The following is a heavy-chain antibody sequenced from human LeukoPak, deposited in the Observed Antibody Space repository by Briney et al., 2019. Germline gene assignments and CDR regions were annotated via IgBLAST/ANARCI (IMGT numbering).Heavy chain of an antibody. D-gene: IGHD1-26*01. CDR1: GFTFSRYG. CDR3: AILTGATTLIDAFDI. J-gene: IGHJ3*02. V-gene: IGHV3-30*03. Sequence: GRSLRLSCAASGFTFSRYGMHWVRQAPGKGLEWVAVISYDGSNKYYADSVKGRFTISRDNSKNTLYLQMNSLRAEDTAVYYCAILTGATTLIDAFDIWGQGTMVTVSS. CDR2: ISYDGSNK.